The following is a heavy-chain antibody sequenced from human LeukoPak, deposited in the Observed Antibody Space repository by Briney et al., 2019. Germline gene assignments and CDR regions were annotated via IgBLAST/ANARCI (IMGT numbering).Heavy chain of an antibody. CDR2: IKKDESEK. J-gene: IGHJ6*02. V-gene: IGHV3-7*01. D-gene: IGHD2-2*01. CDR3: ARSTVVVPAAIDYYGMDV. CDR1: GFTFSGYW. Sequence: PGGSLRLSCAASGFTFSGYWMTWVRQAPGKGLEWVANIKKDESEKYYVDSVKGRFTSSRDNAKNSLYLQMNSLRAEDTAVYYCARSTVVVPAAIDYYGMDVWGQGTTVTVSS.